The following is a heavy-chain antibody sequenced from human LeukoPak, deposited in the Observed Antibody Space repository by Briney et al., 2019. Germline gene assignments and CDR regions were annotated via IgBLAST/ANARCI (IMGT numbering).Heavy chain of an antibody. J-gene: IGHJ4*02. CDR2: TYCMPKWYN. CDR1: GDGVSSNSAA. CDR3: ARGRNAYNFFDY. D-gene: IGHD5-24*01. V-gene: IGHV6-1*01. Sequence: SQTLSLTCAISGDGVSSNSAAWNWIRQSPSRGLEWLGSTYCMPKWYNDYAVSVKSRITINPDTSKNQFSLQLSSVTPEDTAVYYCARGRNAYNFFDYWGQGTLVTVSS.